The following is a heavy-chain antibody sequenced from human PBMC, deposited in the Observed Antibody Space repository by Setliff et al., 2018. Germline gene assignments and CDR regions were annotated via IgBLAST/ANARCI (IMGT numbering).Heavy chain of an antibody. CDR1: GGSFSGYY. D-gene: IGHD6-19*01. CDR2: INHSGST. V-gene: IGHV4-34*01. CDR3: ARGYGYSSGWYRVYFDY. Sequence: PSETLSLTCAVYGGSFSGYYWSWIRQPPGKGLEWIGEINHSGSTNYNPSLKSRVTISVDTSKNQFSLKLSSVTAADTAVYYCARGYGYSSGWYRVYFDYWGQGTLVTVCS. J-gene: IGHJ4*02.